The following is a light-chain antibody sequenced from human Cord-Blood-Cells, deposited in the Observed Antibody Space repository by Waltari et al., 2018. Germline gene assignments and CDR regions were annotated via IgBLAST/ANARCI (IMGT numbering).Light chain of an antibody. CDR2: DNN. V-gene: IGLV1-51*01. CDR1: SSNIGHNY. CDR3: GTWDSSLKV. J-gene: IGLJ3*02. Sequence: QSVLTQPPSVSAAPGQKVTISCSGSSSNIGHNYVSWYQQLPGTAPKLLIYDNNKRPSGIPDRFSGSKSGTSATLGITGLQTGDEADYYCGTWDSSLKVLGGGTKLTVL.